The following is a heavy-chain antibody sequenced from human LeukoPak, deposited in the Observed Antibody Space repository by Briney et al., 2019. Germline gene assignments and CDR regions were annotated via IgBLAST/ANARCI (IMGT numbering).Heavy chain of an antibody. Sequence: ASVKVSRKASGYTFTSYGISWVRQAPGQGLEWMGWINAYNGNTKYAQKLQGRVTMSTDTSTSTAYMELRSLRSDDTAVYYCARMGGGYDFWSGSDWFDPWGQGTLVTVSS. CDR2: INAYNGNT. V-gene: IGHV1-18*01. CDR3: ARMGGGYDFWSGSDWFDP. J-gene: IGHJ5*02. D-gene: IGHD3-3*01. CDR1: GYTFTSYG.